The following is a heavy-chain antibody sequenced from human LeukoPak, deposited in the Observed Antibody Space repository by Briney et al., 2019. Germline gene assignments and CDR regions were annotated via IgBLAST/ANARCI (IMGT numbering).Heavy chain of an antibody. V-gene: IGHV3-20*04. CDR1: GFTFSSYA. D-gene: IGHD3-10*02. J-gene: IGHJ6*04. Sequence: GGSLRLSCAASGFTFSSYAMSWVRQAPGKGLEWVSGINWNGGSTGYTDSVKGRFTISRDNAKNSLYLQMNSLRAEDTAVYYCAELGITMIGGVWGKGTTVTISS. CDR3: AELGITMIGGV. CDR2: INWNGGST.